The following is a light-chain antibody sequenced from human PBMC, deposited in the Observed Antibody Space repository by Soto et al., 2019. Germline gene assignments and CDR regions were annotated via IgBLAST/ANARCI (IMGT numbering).Light chain of an antibody. CDR3: SSYTSSNTLI. J-gene: IGLJ2*01. CDR2: EVS. CDR1: SNDVGAYNY. Sequence: QSALTQPASVSGSPGQSITISCTGTSNDVGAYNYVSWYQQHPGKAPKLMIYEVSNRPSGVSNRFSGSKSGNTASLTISGLQAEDEADYYCSSYTSSNTLIFGGGTKVTVL. V-gene: IGLV2-14*01.